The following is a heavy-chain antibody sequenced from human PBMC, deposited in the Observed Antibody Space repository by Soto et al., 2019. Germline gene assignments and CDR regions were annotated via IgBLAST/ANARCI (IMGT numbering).Heavy chain of an antibody. Sequence: GSLRLSCAASGFTFSNYAVHWVRQAPGKGLEWVAVISYDGGTKNCADSVKGRFTISRDNSRNTLYLQMNSLRVEDTAVYFCSRIFCYDSGNYYYGMDVWGQGTTVTVSS. CDR3: SRIFCYDSGNYYYGMDV. D-gene: IGHD3-16*01. V-gene: IGHV3-30-3*01. CDR1: GFTFSNYA. CDR2: ISYDGGTK. J-gene: IGHJ6*02.